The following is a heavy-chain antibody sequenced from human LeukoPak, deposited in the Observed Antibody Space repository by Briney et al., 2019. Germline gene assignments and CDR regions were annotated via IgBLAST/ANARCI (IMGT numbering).Heavy chain of an antibody. V-gene: IGHV1-2*02. CDR1: GYTFTGYY. CDR3: ARAFTSLEWLAHQDYYFDY. J-gene: IGHJ4*02. CDR2: INPNSGGT. D-gene: IGHD6-19*01. Sequence: GASVKVSCKASGYTFTGYYMHWVRQAPGQGLEWMGWINPNSGGTNYAQKFQGRVTMTRDTSISTAYMELSRLRSDDTAMYYCARAFTSLEWLAHQDYYFDYWGQGTLVTVSS.